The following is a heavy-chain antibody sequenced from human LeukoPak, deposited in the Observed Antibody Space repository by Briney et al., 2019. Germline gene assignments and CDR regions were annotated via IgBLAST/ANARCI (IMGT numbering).Heavy chain of an antibody. Sequence: PGRSLRLSCAASGFTFSSYAMHWVRQAPGKGVEWVAVISYDGSNKYYADSVKGRFTISRDNSKNTLYLQMNSLRAEDTAVYYCARGLSAVDYWGQGTLVTVSS. CDR3: ARGLSAVDY. V-gene: IGHV3-30-3*01. CDR1: GFTFSSYA. CDR2: ISYDGSNK. J-gene: IGHJ4*02.